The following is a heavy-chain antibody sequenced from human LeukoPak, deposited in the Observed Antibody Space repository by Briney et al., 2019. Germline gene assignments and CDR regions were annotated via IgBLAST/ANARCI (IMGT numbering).Heavy chain of an antibody. V-gene: IGHV1-18*04. Sequence: GASVKVSCKASGYTFTSYYMHWVRQAPGQGLEWMGWISAYNGNTNYAQKLQGRVTMTTDTSTNTAYMELRSLRSDDTAVYYCARDRPTNYDSSGYYYEIDYWGQGTLVTVSS. CDR2: ISAYNGNT. CDR1: GYTFTSYY. J-gene: IGHJ4*02. D-gene: IGHD3-22*01. CDR3: ARDRPTNYDSSGYYYEIDY.